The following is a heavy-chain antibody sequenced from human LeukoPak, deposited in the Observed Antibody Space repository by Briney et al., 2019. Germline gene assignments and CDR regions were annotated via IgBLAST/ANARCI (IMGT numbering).Heavy chain of an antibody. V-gene: IGHV4-34*01. J-gene: IGHJ3*02. CDR1: GGSFSGYY. Sequence: SETLSLTCAVCGGSFSGYYWSWIRQPPGKGLEWIGEINHSGSTNYNPSLKSRVTISVDTSKNQFSLKLSSVTAADTAVYYCARVWAVAGSRLGYFDAFDIWGQGTMVTVSS. D-gene: IGHD6-19*01. CDR2: INHSGST. CDR3: ARVWAVAGSRLGYFDAFDI.